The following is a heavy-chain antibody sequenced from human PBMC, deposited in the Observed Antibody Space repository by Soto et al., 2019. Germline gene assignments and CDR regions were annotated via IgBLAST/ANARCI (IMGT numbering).Heavy chain of an antibody. J-gene: IGHJ6*02. CDR1: GGSISSSSYY. V-gene: IGHV4-39*01. CDR3: ASLTIGVVSLYYYYGMDV. Sequence: SETLSLTCTVSGGSISSSSYYWGWIRQPPGKGLEWIGSIYYSGSTYYNPSLKSRVTISVDTSKNQFSLKLSSVTAADTAVYYCASLTIGVVSLYYYYGMDVWGQGTTVTVSS. D-gene: IGHD3-3*01. CDR2: IYYSGST.